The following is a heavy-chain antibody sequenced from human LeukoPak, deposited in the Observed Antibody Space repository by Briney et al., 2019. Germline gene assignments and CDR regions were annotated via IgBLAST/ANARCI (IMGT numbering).Heavy chain of an antibody. V-gene: IGHV4-61*02. D-gene: IGHD5-24*01. J-gene: IGHJ3*02. CDR1: GGSIISGDYY. CDR3: ARWPQRDGYNLGDAFDI. Sequence: PSQTLSLTCTVSGGSIISGDYYWSWIRQPAGKGLEWIGRFYTSENTDYNPSLTSRVTISVGTSKNQFSLKLSSVTAADTAVYYCARWPQRDGYNLGDAFDIWGQGTMVTVSS. CDR2: FYTSENT.